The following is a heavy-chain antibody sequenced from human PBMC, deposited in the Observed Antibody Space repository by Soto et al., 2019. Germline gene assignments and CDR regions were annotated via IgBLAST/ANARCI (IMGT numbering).Heavy chain of an antibody. CDR3: ARERIAAAGITYYYYGMDV. V-gene: IGHV3-33*01. CDR1: GFTFSSYG. D-gene: IGHD6-13*01. J-gene: IGHJ6*02. CDR2: IWYDGSNK. Sequence: QVQLVESGGGGVQPGRSLRLSCAASGFTFSSYGMHWVRQAPGKGLEWVAVIWYDGSNKYYADSVKGRFTISRDNSKNTLYLQMNSLRAEDTAVYYCARERIAAAGITYYYYGMDVWGQGTTVTVSS.